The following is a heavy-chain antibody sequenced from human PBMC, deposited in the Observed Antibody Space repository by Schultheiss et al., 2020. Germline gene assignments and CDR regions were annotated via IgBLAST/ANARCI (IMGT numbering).Heavy chain of an antibody. D-gene: IGHD5-18*01. CDR3: AKSVSEDPAMVYHKYYYYYGMDV. Sequence: GGSLRLSCAASGFTFSSYAMHWVRQAPGKWLEWVAVISYDGSNKYYADSVKGRFTISRDNSKNSLYLQMNSLRAEDTALYYCAKSVSEDPAMVYHKYYYYYGMDVWGQGTTVTVSS. V-gene: IGHV3-30-3*02. CDR1: GFTFSSYA. CDR2: ISYDGSNK. J-gene: IGHJ6*02.